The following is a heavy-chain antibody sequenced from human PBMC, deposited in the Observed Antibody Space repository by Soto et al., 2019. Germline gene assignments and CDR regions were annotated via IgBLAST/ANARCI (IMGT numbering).Heavy chain of an antibody. J-gene: IGHJ4*02. CDR1: GFNFRTYW. Sequence: EVQLVESGGGLVQPGGSLRLSCAASGFNFRTYWMSWVRQAPGKGLEWVANIKEDGSDKYYVDSGKGRLTVSRDNAKNLVYLQLNSMRAEETAVYYCAREGFSYGPKGAVFDHWGQGSLVTVSS. CDR3: AREGFSYGPKGAVFDH. CDR2: IKEDGSDK. V-gene: IGHV3-7*03. D-gene: IGHD5-18*01.